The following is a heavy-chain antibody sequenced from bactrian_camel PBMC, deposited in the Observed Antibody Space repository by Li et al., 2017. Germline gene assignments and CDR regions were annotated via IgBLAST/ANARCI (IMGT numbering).Heavy chain of an antibody. V-gene: IGHV3S28*01. CDR3: VADGGWVGYSLGY. CDR2: TNYDGSST. J-gene: IGHJ6*01. Sequence: QLVESGGGLVQPGGSLRLSCTTSGFTFSEYYMIWVRQAPGQGLEWVSYTNYDGSSTYYPDSAKGRFTISRDNAKNTLYLQLNSLKTEDTAMYYCVADGGWVGYSLGYWGQGTQVTV. CDR1: GFTFSEYY. D-gene: IGHD5*01.